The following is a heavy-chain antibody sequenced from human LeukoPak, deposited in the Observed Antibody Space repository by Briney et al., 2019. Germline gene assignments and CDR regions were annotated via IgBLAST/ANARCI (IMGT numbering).Heavy chain of an antibody. V-gene: IGHV4-59*01. CDR1: GGSISTYY. CDR2: VHYSGTT. D-gene: IGHD3-22*01. CDR3: ARDYDSSGYYWS. Sequence: SETLSLTCTVSGGSISTYYWTWIRQPPGQVLEWIGYVHYSGTTTYNPSLESRFTISIDTSKNQFSLKLNSVTAADTAVYYCARDYDSSGYYWSWGQGTLVTVSS. J-gene: IGHJ4*02.